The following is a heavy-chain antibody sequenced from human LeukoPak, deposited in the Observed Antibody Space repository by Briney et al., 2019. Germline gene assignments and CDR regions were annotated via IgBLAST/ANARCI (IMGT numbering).Heavy chain of an antibody. CDR2: ISYDRSNK. J-gene: IGHJ5*02. D-gene: IGHD2/OR15-2a*01. Sequence: GGSLRLSCAASGFTFSSYAMHWVRQAPGKGLEWVAVISYDRSNKYNADSVKGRFTISRDNPKNTLYLQMNSLREEDTAVYYCTTKYSWGQGTLVTVSS. CDR1: GFTFSSYA. CDR3: TTKYS. V-gene: IGHV3-30-3*01.